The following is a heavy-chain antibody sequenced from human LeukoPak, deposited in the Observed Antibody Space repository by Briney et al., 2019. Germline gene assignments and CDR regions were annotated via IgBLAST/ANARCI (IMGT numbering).Heavy chain of an antibody. D-gene: IGHD3-10*01. Sequence: GGSLRLSCAACGFAFSGFAMHWVRQAPGKGLEWVSSISYHGSDKYYADSVRGRLTISRDNSKNTVYLQMNSLRPEDTAVYYCARDQYYYGSGSSPDAFDIWGQGAMVTVSA. CDR3: ARDQYYYGSGSSPDAFDI. J-gene: IGHJ3*02. CDR2: ISYHGSDK. V-gene: IGHV3-30-3*01. CDR1: GFAFSGFA.